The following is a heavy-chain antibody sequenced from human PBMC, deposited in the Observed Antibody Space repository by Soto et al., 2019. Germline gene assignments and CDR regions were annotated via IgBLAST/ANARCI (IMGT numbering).Heavy chain of an antibody. V-gene: IGHV4-59*02. Sequence: SETLSLTCTVSGGSVTGFYWSWIRQPPGKRLEWIGYIFHSGSSNYNPSLKSRVTISVDTSKSQVSLRLTSVTAADTAVYYCARASGLGVADIDYWGRGTLVTVSS. J-gene: IGHJ4*02. CDR3: ARASGLGVADIDY. CDR1: GGSVTGFY. CDR2: IFHSGSS. D-gene: IGHD6-19*01.